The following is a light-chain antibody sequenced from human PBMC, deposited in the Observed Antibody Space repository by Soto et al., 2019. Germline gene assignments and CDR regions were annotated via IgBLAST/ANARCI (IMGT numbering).Light chain of an antibody. CDR3: QQRLSWPIT. CDR1: ESVRDE. Sequence: EIVLTQPPGTLSLSPGERATLSCRASESVRDELGWYQQKPGQAPRLLIFDSSNRATGIPARFSGSGYGTDFTLSISSLEPEDFAVYYCQQRLSWPITFGQGTRLEIK. CDR2: DSS. J-gene: IGKJ5*01. V-gene: IGKV3-11*01.